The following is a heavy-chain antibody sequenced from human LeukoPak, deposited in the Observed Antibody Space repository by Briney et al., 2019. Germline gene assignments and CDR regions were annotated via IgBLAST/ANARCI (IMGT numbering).Heavy chain of an antibody. Sequence: GSLRLSCPASGFSFSTYWLHWVRQTPGKGLMWVSRINPDSSATSYADSVKGRFTISRDNAENTLYLRMNSLRREDTAVYYCVRGQEVWELLPDDGFDMWGQGTKVTVAS. CDR1: GFSFSTYW. CDR2: INPDSSAT. J-gene: IGHJ3*02. V-gene: IGHV3-74*01. CDR3: VRGQEVWELLPDDGFDM. D-gene: IGHD1-26*01.